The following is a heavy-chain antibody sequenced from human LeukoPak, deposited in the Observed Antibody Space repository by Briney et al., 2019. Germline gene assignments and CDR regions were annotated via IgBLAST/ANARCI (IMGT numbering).Heavy chain of an antibody. V-gene: IGHV3-48*01. CDR3: ARDSPTISLPNPLDY. Sequence: GGSLRLSCAASGFTFSTYSMNWVRQAPGKGLEWISYISSSSSTIFYADSVEGRFTISRDNARNSLYLQMNSLRAEDTAMYYCARDSPTISLPNPLDYWGQGALVTVSS. CDR1: GFTFSTYS. CDR2: ISSSSSTI. J-gene: IGHJ4*02. D-gene: IGHD3-3*01.